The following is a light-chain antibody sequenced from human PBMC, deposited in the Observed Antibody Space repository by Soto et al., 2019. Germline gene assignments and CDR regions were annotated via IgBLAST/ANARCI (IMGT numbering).Light chain of an antibody. Sequence: EIVMTQSPATLSVSPGERATLSCRASQSVSSNLAWYQQKPGQPPRLLIYGASTRPTGIPARFSGSGAGTEFTLTISSLQSEDSAVYYCQQYNNWPFTFGGGPKVEIK. CDR1: QSVSSN. V-gene: IGKV3-15*01. CDR2: GAS. CDR3: QQYNNWPFT. J-gene: IGKJ4*01.